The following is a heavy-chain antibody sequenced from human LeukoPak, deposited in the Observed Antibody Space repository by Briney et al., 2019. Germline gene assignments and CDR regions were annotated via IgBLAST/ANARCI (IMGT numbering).Heavy chain of an antibody. Sequence: GGSLRLSCQASGFTFSNYATSWVRQAPGKGLEWVSSINPDDGGSFFADSVKGRFTISRDDSRSVVYLQMNSLSAEDTAVYYCARSGVATCHYWGQGILVTVS. CDR1: GFTFSNYA. V-gene: IGHV3-23*01. J-gene: IGHJ4*02. D-gene: IGHD3-10*01. CDR2: INPDDGGS. CDR3: ARSGVATCHY.